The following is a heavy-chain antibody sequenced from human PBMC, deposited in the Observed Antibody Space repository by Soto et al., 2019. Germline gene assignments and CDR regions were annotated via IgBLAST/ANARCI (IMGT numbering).Heavy chain of an antibody. D-gene: IGHD2-15*01. CDR1: GGTFSSYA. CDR2: LIPVFGTA. V-gene: IGHV1-69*13. J-gene: IGHJ6*02. Sequence: SVKVSCKASGGTFSSYAISWVRQAPGQGLGWMGGLIPVFGTANYDQKCQGRVKTTADESSSTAYMELSSLRSADTAVYYCAAHIEVVVAATDYYYGMDVWGQGTTVTVSS. CDR3: AAHIEVVVAATDYYYGMDV.